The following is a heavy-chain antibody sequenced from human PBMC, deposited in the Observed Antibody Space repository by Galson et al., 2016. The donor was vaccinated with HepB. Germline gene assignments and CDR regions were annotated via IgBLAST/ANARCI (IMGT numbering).Heavy chain of an antibody. D-gene: IGHD5-12*01. J-gene: IGHJ4*02. Sequence: ETLSLTCFVSGDSISSGSYYWNWIRQPPGKGLEWIGHVSYSGFIKYNPSLESRVTISADMSKNQFFLKLTSVSAADTAVYYCARGRGYSSYDFAFWGQGILVTASS. V-gene: IGHV4-61*01. CDR2: VSYSGFI. CDR1: GDSISSGSYY. CDR3: ARGRGYSSYDFAF.